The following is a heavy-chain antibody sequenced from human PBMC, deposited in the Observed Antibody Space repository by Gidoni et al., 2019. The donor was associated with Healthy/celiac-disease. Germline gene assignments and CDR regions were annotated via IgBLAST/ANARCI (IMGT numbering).Heavy chain of an antibody. CDR2: IYHSGST. D-gene: IGHD3-10*01. V-gene: IGHV4-4*02. CDR1: GGSISSSNW. Sequence: QVQLQESGPGLVKPSGTLSLTCAVSGGSISSSNWWSWVRPPPGKGLEWIGEIYHSGSTNYNPSLKSRVTISVDKSKNQFSLKLSSVTAADTAVYYCARGAGLWFGELLGYFDYWGQGTLVTVSS. CDR3: ARGAGLWFGELLGYFDY. J-gene: IGHJ4*02.